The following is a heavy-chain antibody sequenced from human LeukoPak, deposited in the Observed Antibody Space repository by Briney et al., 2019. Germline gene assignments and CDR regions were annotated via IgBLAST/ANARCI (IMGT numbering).Heavy chain of an antibody. CDR3: ARVSIAARAFDI. Sequence: SETLSLTCTVSGGSISSYYWSWIRQPPGKGLEWIGYIYYSGSTNYNPSLKSRVTISVDTSKNQFSLKLSPVTAADTAVYYCARVSIAARAFDIWGQGTMVTVSS. D-gene: IGHD6-13*01. CDR1: GGSISSYY. J-gene: IGHJ3*02. CDR2: IYYSGST. V-gene: IGHV4-59*01.